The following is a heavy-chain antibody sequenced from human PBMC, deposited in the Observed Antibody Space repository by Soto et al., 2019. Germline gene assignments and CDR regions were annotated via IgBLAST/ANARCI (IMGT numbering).Heavy chain of an antibody. J-gene: IGHJ4*02. CDR1: GFTFSNYG. V-gene: IGHV3-30*03. Sequence: QVQLVESGGGVVQPGRSLRLSCAASGFTFSNYGMHWVRQAPGKGLEWVAVISSDGSYEYYGDSVKGRFTVSRDNSKNTLYVQMDRLRAEDTAVYYCVTSKDLGDCDFKVAYWGQGTLVTVSS. CDR2: ISSDGSYE. CDR3: VTSKDLGDCDFKVAY. D-gene: IGHD2-21*02.